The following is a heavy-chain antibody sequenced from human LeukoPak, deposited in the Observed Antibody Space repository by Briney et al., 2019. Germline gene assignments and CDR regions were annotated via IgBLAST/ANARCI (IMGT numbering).Heavy chain of an antibody. J-gene: IGHJ4*02. D-gene: IGHD5-18*01. V-gene: IGHV3-48*02. Sequence: GGSLRLSCAASGFTFNTYSMNWVRQAPGKGLEWVSYISTSSSIISYADSVKGRFTISADNAKNSLYLQMNSLRDEDTAVYYCARDLQYSFDYWGQGTLVTVSS. CDR2: ISTSSSII. CDR3: ARDLQYSFDY. CDR1: GFTFNTYS.